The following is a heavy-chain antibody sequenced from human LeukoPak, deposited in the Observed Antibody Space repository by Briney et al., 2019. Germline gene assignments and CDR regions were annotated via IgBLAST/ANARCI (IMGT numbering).Heavy chain of an antibody. CDR1: GYTFTSYG. Sequence: GASVKVSCKASGYTFTSYGISWVRQAPGQGLEWMGRISAYNGNTNYAQKLQGRVTMTTDTSTSTAYMELRSLRSDDTAVYYCARVRGVVGATPIDYWGQGTLVTVSS. V-gene: IGHV1-18*01. CDR3: ARVRGVVGATPIDY. J-gene: IGHJ4*02. D-gene: IGHD1-26*01. CDR2: ISAYNGNT.